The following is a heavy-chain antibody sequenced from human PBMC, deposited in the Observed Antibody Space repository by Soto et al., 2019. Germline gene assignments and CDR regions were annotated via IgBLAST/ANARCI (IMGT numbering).Heavy chain of an antibody. CDR2: IIPIFGTA. CDR3: ARGYYYDSSGYWTLGLFDY. Sequence: SVKVSCKASGGTFSSYAISWVRQAPGQGLEWMGGIIPIFGTANYAQKFQGRVTITADESTSTAYMELSSLRSEDTAVYYCARGYYYDSSGYWTLGLFDYWGQGTLVTVSS. CDR1: GGTFSSYA. D-gene: IGHD3-22*01. J-gene: IGHJ4*02. V-gene: IGHV1-69*13.